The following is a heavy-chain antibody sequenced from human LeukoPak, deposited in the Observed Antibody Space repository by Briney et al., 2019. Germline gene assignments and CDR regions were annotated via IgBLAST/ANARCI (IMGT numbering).Heavy chain of an antibody. J-gene: IGHJ4*02. CDR1: RFTFSSYS. D-gene: IGHD7-27*01. CDR2: ISSSSSYI. CDR3: ARDAPTLGSHFDY. Sequence: GGSLRLSCAASRFTFSSYSMNWVRQAPGKGLEWVSSISSSSSYIYYTDSVKGRFTISRDNAKNSLYLQMNSLRAEDTAVYYCARDAPTLGSHFDYWGQGTLVTVSS. V-gene: IGHV3-21*01.